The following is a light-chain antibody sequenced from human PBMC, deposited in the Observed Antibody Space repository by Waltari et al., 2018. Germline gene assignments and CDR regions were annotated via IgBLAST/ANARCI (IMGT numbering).Light chain of an antibody. V-gene: IGKV3-20*01. CDR2: GTS. Sequence: EIVLTQSPGTLSLSLGESATLPCRASQSVTSISLTWYQQKLGQAPRRLIYGTSSRATGIPDRFSGSGSGTDFTLTISRLEPEDFAVYYCQQYDGEVVTFGGGTKVEI. CDR3: QQYDGEVVT. J-gene: IGKJ4*01. CDR1: QSVTSIS.